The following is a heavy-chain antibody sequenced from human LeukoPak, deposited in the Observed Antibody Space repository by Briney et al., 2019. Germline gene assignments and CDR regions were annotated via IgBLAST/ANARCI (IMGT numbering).Heavy chain of an antibody. J-gene: IGHJ6*02. CDR3: ARELRLGYCSGGSCYYYGMDV. D-gene: IGHD2-15*01. CDR2: ISSSSSYI. CDR1: GFTFSSYS. Sequence: GGSLRLSCAASGFTFSSYSMNWVRQAPGKGLEWVSSISSSSSYIYYADSVKGRFTISRDNAKNSLYLQMNSLRAEDTAVYYCARELRLGYCSGGSCYYYGMDVWGQGTTVTVTS. V-gene: IGHV3-21*01.